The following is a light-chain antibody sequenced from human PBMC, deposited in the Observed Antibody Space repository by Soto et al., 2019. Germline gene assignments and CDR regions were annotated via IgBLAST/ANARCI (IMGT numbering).Light chain of an antibody. CDR1: RSLVYSDGNAY. CDR3: TQGTHGPPT. J-gene: IGKJ1*01. CDR2: KAS. Sequence: DVVMTQSPLSLPVTLGQPASISCRSSRSLVYSDGNAYLNWFHQRPGQSPRRLIYKASNRDSGVPDRFSGSGSGTEFTLHINRVEAEDVGVYYCTQGTHGPPTFGRGTRVEIE. V-gene: IGKV2-30*01.